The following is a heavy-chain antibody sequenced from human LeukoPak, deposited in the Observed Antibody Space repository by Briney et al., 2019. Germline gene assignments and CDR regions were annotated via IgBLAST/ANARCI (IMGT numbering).Heavy chain of an antibody. CDR1: GGSFSGYY. CDR2: INHSGST. J-gene: IGHJ5*02. V-gene: IGHV4-34*01. CDR3: ARSVGKTGNWFDP. Sequence: SETLSLTCAVYGGSFSGYYWSWIRQPPGKGLEWIGEINHSGSTNYNPSLKSRVTISVDASKNQFSLKLSSVTAVDTAVYYCARSVGKTGNWFDPWGQGTLVTVSS. D-gene: IGHD3-10*01.